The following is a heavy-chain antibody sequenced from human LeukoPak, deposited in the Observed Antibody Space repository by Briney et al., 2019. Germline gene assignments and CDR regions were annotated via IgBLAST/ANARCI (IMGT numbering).Heavy chain of an antibody. V-gene: IGHV3-30-3*01. CDR2: ISYDGSNK. CDR3: ARDRSRVLRPYYYDSSGYYFGY. Sequence: GGSLRLSCAASGFTFSSYAMHWVRQAPGKGLEWVAVISYDGSNKYYADSVKGRFTISRDNSKNTLYLQMNSLRAEDTAVYYCARDRSRVLRPYYYDSSGYYFGYWGQGTLVTVSS. D-gene: IGHD3-22*01. J-gene: IGHJ4*02. CDR1: GFTFSSYA.